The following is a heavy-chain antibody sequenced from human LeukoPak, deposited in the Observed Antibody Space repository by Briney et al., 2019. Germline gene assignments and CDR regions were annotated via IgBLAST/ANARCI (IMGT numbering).Heavy chain of an antibody. D-gene: IGHD1-26*01. V-gene: IGHV3-30-3*01. Sequence: GGSLRPSCAASGFTFSTYAMHWVRQAPGKGLEWVAVISYDGSNKYYADSVKGRFTISRDNSKNTLYLQMNSLRAEDTAVYYCARVRNQWELLTAEYFQHWGQGTLVTVSS. J-gene: IGHJ1*01. CDR3: ARVRNQWELLTAEYFQH. CDR1: GFTFSTYA. CDR2: ISYDGSNK.